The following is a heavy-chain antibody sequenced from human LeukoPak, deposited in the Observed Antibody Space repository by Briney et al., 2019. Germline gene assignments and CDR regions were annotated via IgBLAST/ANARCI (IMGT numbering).Heavy chain of an antibody. CDR3: AASSGWYEGY. V-gene: IGHV3-7*03. Sequence: GGSLRLSCAASGFTFSNYWMSWVRQAPGKGLEWVANIKQDGSEKYYVNSVKGRFTISRDNAKNSLYLQMNSLRAEDTALYYCAASSGWYEGYWGQGTLVTVSS. CDR2: IKQDGSEK. J-gene: IGHJ4*02. CDR1: GFTFSNYW. D-gene: IGHD6-19*01.